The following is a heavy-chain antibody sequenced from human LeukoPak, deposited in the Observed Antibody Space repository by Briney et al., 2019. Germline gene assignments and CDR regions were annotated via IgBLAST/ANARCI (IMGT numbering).Heavy chain of an antibody. CDR2: IYSGGST. CDR1: EFTVSSNY. V-gene: IGHV3-53*01. CDR3: TKRGAYYVDY. D-gene: IGHD3-16*01. J-gene: IGHJ4*02. Sequence: GGSLRLSCAASEFTVSSNYMSWVRQAPGKGLEWVSVIYSGGSTYYADSVKGRFTISRDNSNNMLYLQMNSLRAEDTAVYYCTKRGAYYVDYWGRGIPVTVSS.